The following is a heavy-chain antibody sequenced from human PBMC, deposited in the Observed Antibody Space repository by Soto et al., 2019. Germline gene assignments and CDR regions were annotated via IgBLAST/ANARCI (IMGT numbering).Heavy chain of an antibody. J-gene: IGHJ5*02. CDR2: SSGSGGST. CDR1: GFTFSSYA. D-gene: IGHD6-13*01. V-gene: IGHV3-23*01. CDR3: ATLLGPYSSSWYGNNWFDP. Sequence: EVQLFESGGGLVQPGGSLRLSCAASGFTFSSYAMSWVRQAPGKGLEWVSASSGSGGSTYYADSVKDPFTISRDNSKNPLYLQMNSLRAEDTAVYYCATLLGPYSSSWYGNNWFDPWGQGTLVTVSS.